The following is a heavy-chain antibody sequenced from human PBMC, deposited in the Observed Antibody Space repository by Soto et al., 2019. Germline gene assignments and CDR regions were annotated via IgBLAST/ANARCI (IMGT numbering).Heavy chain of an antibody. CDR2: IIPTLGIA. D-gene: IGHD2-2*01. CDR1: GGTFSSYT. Sequence: GASVKVSCKASGGTFSSYTISWVRQAPGQGLEWMGRIIPTLGIANYAQKFQGRVTITADKSTSTAYMELSSLRSEDTAVYYCARDRGPAAGYAFDIWGQGTMVTVSS. CDR3: ARDRGPAAGYAFDI. J-gene: IGHJ3*02. V-gene: IGHV1-69*04.